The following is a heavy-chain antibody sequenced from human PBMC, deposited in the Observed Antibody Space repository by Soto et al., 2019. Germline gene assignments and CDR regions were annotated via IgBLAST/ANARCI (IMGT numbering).Heavy chain of an antibody. Sequence: GESLKISCKGSGYSFTSYRIGWVRQMPGKGLEWMGIIYPGDSDTRYSPSFQGQVTISADKSISTAYLQWSSLKASDNAMYYCARSSRITIFGVVITRTSNWFDPWGQGTLVTVSS. D-gene: IGHD3-3*01. CDR2: IYPGDSDT. V-gene: IGHV5-51*01. CDR3: ARSSRITIFGVVITRTSNWFDP. CDR1: GYSFTSYR. J-gene: IGHJ5*02.